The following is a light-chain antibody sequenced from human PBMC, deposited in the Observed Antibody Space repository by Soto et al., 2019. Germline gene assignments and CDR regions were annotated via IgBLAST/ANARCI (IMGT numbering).Light chain of an antibody. V-gene: IGLV6-57*04. CDR1: SGSIANNY. CDR2: ENN. J-gene: IGLJ2*01. CDR3: QSYDSDVVV. Sequence: NFMLTQPHSVSESPGKTLSISCTRSSGSIANNYVQWYQQRPGSAPTTVIYENNQRLSGVPDRFSGSTDGSSNSASLTISGLQTEDEADYYCQSYDSDVVVFGGGTKLTVL.